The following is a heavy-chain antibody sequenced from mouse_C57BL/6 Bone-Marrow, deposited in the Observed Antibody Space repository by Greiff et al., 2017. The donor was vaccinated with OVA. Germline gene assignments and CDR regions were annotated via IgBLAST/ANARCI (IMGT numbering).Heavy chain of an antibody. J-gene: IGHJ4*01. V-gene: IGHV2-5*01. Sequence: VKVVESGPGLVQPSQSLSITCTASGFSLTSYGVHWVRQSPGKGLEWLGVIWRGGSTDYNAAFMSRLSITKDNSKSQVFLKMNSLQADDTAIYYCAKRKGGGYDMDYWGQGTSVTVSS. CDR1: GFSLTSYG. CDR3: AKRKGGGYDMDY. CDR2: IWRGGST.